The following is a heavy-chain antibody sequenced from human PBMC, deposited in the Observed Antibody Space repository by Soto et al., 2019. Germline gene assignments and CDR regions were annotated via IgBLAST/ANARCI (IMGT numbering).Heavy chain of an antibody. CDR1: GGSISSSSYY. J-gene: IGHJ4*02. CDR2: IYYSGST. V-gene: IGHV4-39*01. Sequence: QLQLQESGPGLVKPSETLSLTCTVSGGSISSSSYYWGWIRQPPGKGLEWIGSIYYSGSTYYNPSLKSRVTISVDTSKNQFSLKLSSVTAADTAVYYCARIPGIYYDSSGYFDYWGQGTLVTVSS. CDR3: ARIPGIYYDSSGYFDY. D-gene: IGHD3-22*01.